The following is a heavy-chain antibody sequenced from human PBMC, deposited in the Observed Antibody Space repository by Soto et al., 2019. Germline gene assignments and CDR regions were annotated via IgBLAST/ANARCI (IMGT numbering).Heavy chain of an antibody. CDR3: ASSPGITIFGVVISPYYYYGMDV. D-gene: IGHD3-3*01. CDR2: IIPIFGTA. Sequence: ASVKVSCKASGGTFSSYAISWVRRAPGQGLEWMGGIIPIFGTANYAQKFQGRVTITADESTSTAYMELSSLRSEDTAVYYCASSPGITIFGVVISPYYYYGMDVWGQGTTVTVYS. CDR1: GGTFSSYA. J-gene: IGHJ6*02. V-gene: IGHV1-69*13.